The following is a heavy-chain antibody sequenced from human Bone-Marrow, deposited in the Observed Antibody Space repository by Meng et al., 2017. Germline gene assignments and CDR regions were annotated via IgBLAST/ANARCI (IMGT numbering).Heavy chain of an antibody. V-gene: IGHV4-59*01. Sequence: VQLQESGPGLVKPSETLSLTCTVSSGSINSYFWSWIRQPPGKGPEWIGYISYSGSTNYNPSLKSRVTISVDTSKNQFSLKLSSVTAADTAVYYCARAIATRPDAFDYWGQGTLVTVSS. CDR3: ARAIATRPDAFDY. J-gene: IGHJ4*02. CDR1: SGSINSYF. D-gene: IGHD6-6*01. CDR2: ISYSGST.